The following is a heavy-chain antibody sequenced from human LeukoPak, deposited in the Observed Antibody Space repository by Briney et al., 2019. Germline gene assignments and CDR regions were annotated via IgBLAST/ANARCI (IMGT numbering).Heavy chain of an antibody. CDR1: GFTLSSYG. Sequence: GRSLRLSCAASGFTLSSYGMHWVRQAPGKGLEWVAVIWYDGSNKYYADSVKGRFTISRDNSKNTLYLQMNSLRAEDTAVYYCARALSGSYLGYYYGMDVWGQGTTVTVSS. J-gene: IGHJ6*02. CDR2: IWYDGSNK. CDR3: ARALSGSYLGYYYGMDV. V-gene: IGHV3-33*01. D-gene: IGHD1-26*01.